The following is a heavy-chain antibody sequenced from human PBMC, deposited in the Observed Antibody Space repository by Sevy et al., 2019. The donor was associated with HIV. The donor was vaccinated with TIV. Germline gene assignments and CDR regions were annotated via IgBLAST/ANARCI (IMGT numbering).Heavy chain of an antibody. CDR3: AREGYYYRSGTYRPPNYYGMDV. Sequence: ASVKVSGKASGYTFSSYGISWVRQAPGQGLEWMGWISDYNGYTNYAHKFQDRVTMSTETSTRTAYMELRSLRSDDTAVYFWAREGYYYRSGTYRPPNYYGMDVWGQGTAVTVSS. CDR2: ISDYNGYT. J-gene: IGHJ6*02. CDR1: GYTFSSYG. V-gene: IGHV1-18*01. D-gene: IGHD3-10*01.